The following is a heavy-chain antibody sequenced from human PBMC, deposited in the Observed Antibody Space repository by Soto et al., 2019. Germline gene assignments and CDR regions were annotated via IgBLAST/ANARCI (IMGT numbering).Heavy chain of an antibody. D-gene: IGHD1-26*01. Sequence: QVQLVESGGGVVQPGRSLRLSCAASGFTFNSFTMHWVRQAPGKGLEWVAVISHDGSNKYSADSVKGRFTISRDDSKNTLYLQMSSLGVEDTAIYYCATWEERYFQDWGQGTLVTVSS. CDR1: GFTFNSFT. CDR3: ATWEERYFQD. CDR2: ISHDGSNK. V-gene: IGHV3-30-3*01. J-gene: IGHJ1*01.